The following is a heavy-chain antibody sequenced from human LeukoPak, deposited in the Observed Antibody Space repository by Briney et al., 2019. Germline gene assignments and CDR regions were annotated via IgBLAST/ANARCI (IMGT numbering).Heavy chain of an antibody. V-gene: IGHV4-31*03. CDR3: ARESRYSPCDY. CDR2: IYYSGST. Sequence: PSETLSLTCTVSGGSINSGGYYWSWIRQHPGKGLEWIGYIYYSGSTYYNPSLKSRVTISVDTSKNQFSLKLSSVTAADTAVYYCARESRYSPCDYWGQGTLVTVSS. D-gene: IGHD1-26*01. J-gene: IGHJ4*02. CDR1: GGSINSGGYY.